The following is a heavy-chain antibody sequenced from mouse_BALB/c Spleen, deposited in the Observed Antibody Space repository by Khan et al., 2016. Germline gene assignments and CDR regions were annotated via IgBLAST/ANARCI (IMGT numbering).Heavy chain of an antibody. Sequence: EVQLQESGPGLVKPSQSLSLTCTVTGYSITSDYAWNWIRQFPGNKLEWMGYISYSGSTSYNPSLKSRISITRDTSKNQFFLQLNSVTTEDTATYYWARSSLLRLRGFAYWCQGTLVTVSA. V-gene: IGHV3-2*02. CDR1: GYSITSDYA. J-gene: IGHJ3*01. CDR2: ISYSGST. CDR3: ARSSLLRLRGFAY. D-gene: IGHD1-2*01.